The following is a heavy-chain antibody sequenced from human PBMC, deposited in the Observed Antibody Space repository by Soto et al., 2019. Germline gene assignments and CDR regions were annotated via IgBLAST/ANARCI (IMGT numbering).Heavy chain of an antibody. J-gene: IGHJ4*01. V-gene: IGHV1-18*01. Sequence: QVHLVQSGAEVKKPGASVKVSCKGSGYAFTTYGITWVRQAPGQGLEWMGWISAHNGNTNYAQKLQGRVNVTRDTSRNADDNDVRTVRSDLTAAYYGARRSDGDYWGHGALVTVSA. CDR2: ISAHNGNT. CDR3: ARRSDGDY. CDR1: GYAFTTYG.